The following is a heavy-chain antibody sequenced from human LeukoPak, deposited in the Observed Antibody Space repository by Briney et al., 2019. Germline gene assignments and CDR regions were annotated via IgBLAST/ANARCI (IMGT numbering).Heavy chain of an antibody. CDR3: ARRQNYYDSSGYFQYYFDY. Sequence: PSETLSLTCTVSGGSISSSSYYWGWIRQPPGKGLEWIGSIYYSGSTYCNPSLKSRVTISVDTSKNQFSLKLSSVTAADTAVYYCARRQNYYDSSGYFQYYFDYWGQGTLVTVSS. V-gene: IGHV4-39*01. D-gene: IGHD3-22*01. CDR2: IYYSGST. CDR1: GGSISSSSYY. J-gene: IGHJ4*02.